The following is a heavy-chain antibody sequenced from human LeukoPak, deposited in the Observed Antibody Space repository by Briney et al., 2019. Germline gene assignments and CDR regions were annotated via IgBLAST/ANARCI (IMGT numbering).Heavy chain of an antibody. CDR2: INPNSGGT. V-gene: IGHV1-2*02. J-gene: IGHJ5*02. CDR1: GYTFTGYY. D-gene: IGHD6-13*01. Sequence: GSVKVSCKASGYTFTGYYMHWVRQAPGQGLEWMGWINPNSGGTNYAQKFQGRVTMTRDTSISTAYMELSRLRSDDTVVYYCARSGSSLVNWFDPWGQGTLVTVSS. CDR3: ARSGSSLVNWFDP.